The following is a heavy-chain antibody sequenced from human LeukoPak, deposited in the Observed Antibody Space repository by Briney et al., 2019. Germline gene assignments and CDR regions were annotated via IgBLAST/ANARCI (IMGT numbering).Heavy chain of an antibody. CDR1: GSTFSNSA. Sequence: GGSLTLSWAASGSTFSNSAMKRGGQAPCPGLPWVSPISNNGGSTYYYADSVKGRLTISRDNAKNSLYLQMNSLRAEDTAVYYCARVFFEYYYGSAAECGMDVWGQGTTVTVSS. J-gene: IGHJ6*02. CDR3: ARVFFEYYYGSAAECGMDV. D-gene: IGHD3-10*01. V-gene: IGHV3-23*01. CDR2: ISNNGGST.